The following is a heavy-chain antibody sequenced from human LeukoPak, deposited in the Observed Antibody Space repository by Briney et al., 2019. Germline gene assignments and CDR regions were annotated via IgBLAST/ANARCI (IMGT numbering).Heavy chain of an antibody. D-gene: IGHD5-18*01. CDR2: IYSGGSI. J-gene: IGHJ4*02. Sequence: GGSLRLSCAVSGFTVSSNYMTWVRQAPGKGLEWISVIYSGGSIYYADSVKGRFTISRDISKNTVDLQLNSLRAEDTAVYYCASGKETSMAQGYWGQGTLVTVSS. CDR1: GFTVSSNY. CDR3: ASGKETSMAQGY. V-gene: IGHV3-53*01.